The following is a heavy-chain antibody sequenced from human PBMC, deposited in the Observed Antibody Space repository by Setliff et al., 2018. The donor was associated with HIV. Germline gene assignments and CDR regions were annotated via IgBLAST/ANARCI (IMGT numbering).Heavy chain of an antibody. CDR3: ARGGFNHAFDI. J-gene: IGHJ3*02. CDR2: VNNDGTDT. D-gene: IGHD2-15*01. CDR1: GFTFSSYW. V-gene: IGHV3-74*01. Sequence: PGGSLRLSCAASGFTFSSYWMHWVRQAPGKGLVCVSRVNNDGTDTIYADSVKGRFTISRDNAKSTVYLQMGSLSADDTAVYYCARGGFNHAFDIWGQGTMVTVSS.